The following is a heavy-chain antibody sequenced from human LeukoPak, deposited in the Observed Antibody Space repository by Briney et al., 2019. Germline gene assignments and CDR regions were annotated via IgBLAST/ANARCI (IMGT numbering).Heavy chain of an antibody. Sequence: GGSLRLSCAASGFTFRSYDMHWVRQATGKGLEWVSGIGTAGEIYYPGSVRGRFTISRENAKNSLYLQMNSLRAGDTAVYYCARAAYSSTWYSRYFDLWGRGTLVTVSS. V-gene: IGHV3-13*01. J-gene: IGHJ2*01. CDR3: ARAAYSSTWYSRYFDL. CDR1: GFTFRSYD. D-gene: IGHD6-13*01. CDR2: IGTAGEI.